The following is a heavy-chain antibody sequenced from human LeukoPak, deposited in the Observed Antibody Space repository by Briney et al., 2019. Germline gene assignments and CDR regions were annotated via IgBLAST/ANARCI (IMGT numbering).Heavy chain of an antibody. CDR3: ARDPQHSYGSDFDH. CDR2: ANIGGHI. J-gene: IGHJ4*02. CDR1: GRPIHTYY. V-gene: IGHV4-4*07. D-gene: IGHD5-18*01. Sequence: PSETLSLTCTVSGRPIHTYYWAWIRQPAGKGLEWVGRANIGGHIDYNPSLKSRVSMSIHESDNQFSLNLISVTAADTAVYYCARDPQHSYGSDFDHWGQGILVTVSS.